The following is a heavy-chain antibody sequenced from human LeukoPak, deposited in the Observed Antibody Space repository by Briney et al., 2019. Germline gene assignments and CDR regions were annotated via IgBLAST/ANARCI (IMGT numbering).Heavy chain of an antibody. V-gene: IGHV3-23*01. CDR2: ISGSGGST. CDR3: AKSIRATNSAVDY. D-gene: IGHD5-24*01. J-gene: IGHJ4*02. CDR1: GFTFSSYG. Sequence: GGSLRLSCAASGFTFSSYGMHWVRQAPGKGLEWVSDISGSGGSTYYADSVKGRFTISRDNSKNTLSLQMNSLRAEDTAVYYCAKSIRATNSAVDYWGQGTLVTVSS.